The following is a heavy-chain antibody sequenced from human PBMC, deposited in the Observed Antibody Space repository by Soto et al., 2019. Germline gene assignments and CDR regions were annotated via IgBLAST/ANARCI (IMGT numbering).Heavy chain of an antibody. CDR3: VKVLARGVGVPRFYFDS. V-gene: IGHV3-74*01. Sequence: GSLRLSCAASGFTFSNSWMHWVRQVSGKGLEWVSRINADGTSTSYADSVKGRFTISRDNAKNTLYLHVNSLRAEDTAVYYCVKVLARGVGVPRFYFDSWGQGALVTVSS. CDR2: INADGTST. J-gene: IGHJ4*02. D-gene: IGHD2-2*01. CDR1: GFTFSNSW.